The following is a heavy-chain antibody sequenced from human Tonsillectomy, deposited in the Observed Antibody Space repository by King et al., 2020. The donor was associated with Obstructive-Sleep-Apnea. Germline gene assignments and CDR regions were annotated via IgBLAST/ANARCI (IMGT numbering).Heavy chain of an antibody. CDR1: GFTFSGSA. V-gene: IGHV3-73*01. J-gene: IGHJ5*01. CDR2: IRSKANSYAT. Sequence: VQLVESGGGLVQPGGSLKLSCAASGFTFSGSAMHWVRQSSGKGLEWVGRIRSKANSYATAYAASGKGRFTISSDDSKNTAYLQMNSLKTEDTAVYYCTRSDSSGWFVYWGQGTLVTVSS. D-gene: IGHD6-19*01. CDR3: TRSDSSGWFVY.